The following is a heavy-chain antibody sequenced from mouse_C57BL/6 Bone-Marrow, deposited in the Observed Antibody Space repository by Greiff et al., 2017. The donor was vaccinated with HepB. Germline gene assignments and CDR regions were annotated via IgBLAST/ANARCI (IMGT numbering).Heavy chain of an antibody. V-gene: IGHV1-15*01. D-gene: IGHD1-1*01. CDR1: GYTFTDYE. CDR2: IDPETGGT. CDR3: TREGITTVVATPYFDY. J-gene: IGHJ2*01. Sequence: VQLQQSGAELVRPGASVTLSCKASGYTFTDYEMHWVKQTPVHGLEWIGAIDPETGGTAYNQKFKGKAILTADKSSSTAYMELRSLTSEDSAVYYWTREGITTVVATPYFDYWGQGTTLTVSS.